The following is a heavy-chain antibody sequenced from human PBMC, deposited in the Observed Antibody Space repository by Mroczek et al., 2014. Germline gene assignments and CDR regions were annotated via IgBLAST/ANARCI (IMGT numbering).Heavy chain of an antibody. V-gene: IGHV1-8*01. Sequence: QVQLVESGAEVKKPGASVKVSCKASGYTFTSYDINWVRQATGQGLEWMGWMNPNSGNTGYAQKFQGRVTMTRNTSISTAYMELSSLRSEDTAVYYCASLECSGGSCYLDYWGQGTLVTVSS. CDR1: GYTFTSYD. J-gene: IGHJ4*02. CDR2: MNPNSGNT. D-gene: IGHD2-15*01. CDR3: ASLECSGGSCYLDY.